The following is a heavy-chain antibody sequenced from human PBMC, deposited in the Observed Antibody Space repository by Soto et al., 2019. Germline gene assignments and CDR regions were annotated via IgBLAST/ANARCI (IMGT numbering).Heavy chain of an antibody. CDR1: GGSIRSYY. Sequence: SQTLSLTCTVSGGSIRSYYWSWIRQPPGKGLEWIGYIYETGSTDYNPSLKSRVTISIDTSKNQFSLKLSSVTAADTAVYYCARLSSGWSGIGYFDYWGQGTLVTVSS. D-gene: IGHD6-19*01. CDR3: ARLSSGWSGIGYFDY. J-gene: IGHJ4*02. V-gene: IGHV4-59*08. CDR2: IYETGST.